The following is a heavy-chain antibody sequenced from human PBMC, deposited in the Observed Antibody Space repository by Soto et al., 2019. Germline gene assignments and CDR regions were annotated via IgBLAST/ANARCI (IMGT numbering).Heavy chain of an antibody. D-gene: IGHD6-13*01. J-gene: IGHJ4*02. Sequence: SETLSLTCAVSGGPISSGGYSWSWIRQPPGKGLEWIGYIYHSGSTYYNPSLKSRVTISVDRSKNQFSLKLSSVTAADTAVYYCARHEVAAAGTQGEFRYWGQGTLVTVSS. CDR3: ARHEVAAAGTQGEFRY. CDR2: IYHSGST. V-gene: IGHV4-30-2*01. CDR1: GGPISSGGYS.